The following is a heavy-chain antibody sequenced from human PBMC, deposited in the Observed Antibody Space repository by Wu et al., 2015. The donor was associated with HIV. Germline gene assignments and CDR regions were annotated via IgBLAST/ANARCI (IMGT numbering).Heavy chain of an antibody. Sequence: QVQLVQSGAEVKKPGASVKVSCKASGYTFTGYYMHWVRQAPGQGLEWMGWINPNSGGTNYAQKFQGRVTMTRDNSISSAYMELSSLRSEDTAIYYCARQRAYSSGWYIYDYWGQGTLVTVSS. CDR3: ARQRAYSSGWYIYDY. J-gene: IGHJ4*02. CDR1: GYTFTGYY. V-gene: IGHV1-2*02. D-gene: IGHD6-19*01. CDR2: INPNSGGT.